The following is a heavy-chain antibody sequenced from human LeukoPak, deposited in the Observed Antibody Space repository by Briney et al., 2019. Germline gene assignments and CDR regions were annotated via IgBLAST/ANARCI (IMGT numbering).Heavy chain of an antibody. CDR1: GGSFRSYA. CDR3: ATTRRPGVGATTGGVDY. J-gene: IGHJ4*02. Sequence: SVNVSCKPYGGSFRSYAIRWVRQASGQGLEGMGGSIPIFGTANYAQKFQGRVTITTDESTSTAYMELSSLRSEDTAVYYCATTRRPGVGATTGGVDYWGQGTLVTVSS. CDR2: SIPIFGTA. V-gene: IGHV1-69*05. D-gene: IGHD1-26*01.